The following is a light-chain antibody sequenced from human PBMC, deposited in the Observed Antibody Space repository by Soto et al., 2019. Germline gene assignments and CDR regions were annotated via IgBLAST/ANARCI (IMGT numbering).Light chain of an antibody. V-gene: IGKV3-20*01. Sequence: DIVLTQSPGTLSLSPGERATLSCRASQSVNSNYLAWYQQKPGQAPRLLIFGASTRATGISDRFRGSGSGTDFTLTIDILEPEDFAVYYCQQYGRTFGQGTKLEIK. CDR3: QQYGRT. J-gene: IGKJ2*01. CDR2: GAS. CDR1: QSVNSNY.